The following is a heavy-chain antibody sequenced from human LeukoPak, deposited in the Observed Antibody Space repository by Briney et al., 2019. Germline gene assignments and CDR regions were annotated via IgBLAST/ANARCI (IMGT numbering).Heavy chain of an antibody. CDR3: ARRHLYYYGSGSFDLDV. CDR2: INHSGST. CDR1: GGSFSGYY. Sequence: SETLSLTCAVYGGSFSGYYWSWIRQPPGKGLEWIGEINHSGSTNYNPSLKSRVTISVDTSKNQFSLKLSSVTAADTAVYYCARRHLYYYGSGSFDLDVWGKGTTVTISS. J-gene: IGHJ6*04. V-gene: IGHV4-34*01. D-gene: IGHD3-10*01.